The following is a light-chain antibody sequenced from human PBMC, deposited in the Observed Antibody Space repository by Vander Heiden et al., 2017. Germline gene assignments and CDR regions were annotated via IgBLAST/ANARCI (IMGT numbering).Light chain of an antibody. CDR3: QEDDSEPHT. Sequence: ATRLTPSPSSFSGSVGDRVTITCRSSQGIGSYLAWYQQKPGKVPKLLIYAASTLQSGVPSRFSGSGSGTDFTLSMSCLQSEDFATYYCQEDDSEPHTFGGGTKVEIK. CDR1: QGIGSY. J-gene: IGKJ4*01. V-gene: IGKV1-8*01. CDR2: AAS.